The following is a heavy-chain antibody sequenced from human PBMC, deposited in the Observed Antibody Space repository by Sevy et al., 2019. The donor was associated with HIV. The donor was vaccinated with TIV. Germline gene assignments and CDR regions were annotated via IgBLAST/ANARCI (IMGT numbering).Heavy chain of an antibody. D-gene: IGHD3-3*01. V-gene: IGHV3-15*01. CDR3: TTKGGFWSGYQYFDC. J-gene: IGHJ4*02. CDR1: GFTFNKAW. CDR2: IKSNGDGGTT. Sequence: GGSLRLSCAASGFTFNKAWMTWVRQAPGKGLEWVGRIKSNGDGGTTDYTAPMKGRFTISRDDSKNTLYLQMNSLKAEDTAVYYCTTKGGFWSGYQYFDCWGQGALVCVFS.